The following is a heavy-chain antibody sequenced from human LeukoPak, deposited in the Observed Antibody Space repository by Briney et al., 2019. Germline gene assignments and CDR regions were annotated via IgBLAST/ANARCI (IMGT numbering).Heavy chain of an antibody. CDR3: SRDGVGATMEAFDI. Sequence: SETLSLTCTVSGGSISSYYWSWIRQPAGKGLEWIGRIYTSGSTNYNPSLKSRVTISVDTSKNQFSLKLSSVTAADTAVYYCSRDGVGATMEAFDIWGQGTMVTVSS. J-gene: IGHJ3*02. CDR1: GGSISSYY. V-gene: IGHV4-4*07. CDR2: IYTSGST. D-gene: IGHD1-26*01.